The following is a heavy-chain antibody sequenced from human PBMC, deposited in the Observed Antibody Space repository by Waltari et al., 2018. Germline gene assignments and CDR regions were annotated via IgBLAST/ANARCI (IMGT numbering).Heavy chain of an antibody. Sequence: QVQLQESGPGLVKPSETLSLTCAVSGGSISGYSWSWIRQPPGKGLEWIGYFGGGSWSTEYNPSLKSRVTISRDTSKNQFSLKLRSVTAADTAVYYCARSLHGSNYWYFDLWGPGTPITFSS. D-gene: IGHD2-15*01. V-gene: IGHV4-59*12. CDR3: ARSLHGSNYWYFDL. CDR2: FGGGSWST. J-gene: IGHJ2*01. CDR1: GGSISGYS.